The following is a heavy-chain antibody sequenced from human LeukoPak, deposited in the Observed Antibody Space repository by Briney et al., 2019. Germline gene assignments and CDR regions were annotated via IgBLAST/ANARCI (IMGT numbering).Heavy chain of an antibody. CDR1: RFTFHDSA. D-gene: IGHD3-10*01. CDR3: AKDNGNGWLGEFAFDY. CDR2: IGFRIDNV. J-gene: IGHJ4*02. Sequence: GGSLRLSCAASRFTFHDSAFHWVRQAPGKGLEWVAGIGFRIDNVDYADSVKGRFTISRDNAKKSLYLQMDSLRAEDTAFYYCAKDNGNGWLGEFAFDYWGQRILVTVSS. V-gene: IGHV3-9*01.